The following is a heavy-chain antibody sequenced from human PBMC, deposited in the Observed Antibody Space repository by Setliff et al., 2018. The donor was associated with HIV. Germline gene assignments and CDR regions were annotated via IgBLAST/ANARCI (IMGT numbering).Heavy chain of an antibody. V-gene: IGHV7-4-1*02. CDR3: ARDGYYYDSSGHLAYYFDY. CDR1: GYTFTSYW. CDR2: INTYNGKP. Sequence: ASVKVSCKASGYTFTSYWMNLVRQGPGEGLEWMGWINTYNGKPTYAQDFTGRFVFSLDTSVSTAYLQISSLKAEDIAVYHCARDGYYYDSSGHLAYYFDYWGQGTLVTVSS. J-gene: IGHJ4*02. D-gene: IGHD3-22*01.